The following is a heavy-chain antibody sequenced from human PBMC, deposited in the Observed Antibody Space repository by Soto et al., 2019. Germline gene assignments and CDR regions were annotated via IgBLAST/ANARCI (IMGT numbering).Heavy chain of an antibody. D-gene: IGHD5-12*01. Sequence: QVPLVQSGAEVRQPASSVQVSCKTSGGTFSSNAISWVRQAPGQGLEWMGGIVPIVDTSTYAQKFQGRVTITADESTSTVYMELSSLRSDDTAVYYCVRVVAIPGYPDNCGQGTLVTVSS. CDR3: VRVVAIPGYPDN. V-gene: IGHV1-69*12. CDR2: IVPIVDTS. J-gene: IGHJ4*02. CDR1: GGTFSSNA.